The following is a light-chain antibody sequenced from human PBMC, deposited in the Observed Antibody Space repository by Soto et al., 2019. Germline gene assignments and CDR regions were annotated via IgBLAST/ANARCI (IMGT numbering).Light chain of an antibody. CDR2: DVT. Sequence: QSALTQPRSVSGSPGQSVTISCTGTSSDVGGYNFVSWYQQHPGKAPKLIIYDVTKRPSGVPDRFSGSKSGNTASLTISGLQAEDEADDYCCSYAGSYTLWVFGGGTKLTVL. J-gene: IGLJ3*02. CDR3: CSYAGSYTLWV. CDR1: SSDVGGYNF. V-gene: IGLV2-11*01.